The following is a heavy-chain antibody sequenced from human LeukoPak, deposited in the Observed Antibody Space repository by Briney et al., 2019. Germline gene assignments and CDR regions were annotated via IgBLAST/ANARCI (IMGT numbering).Heavy chain of an antibody. CDR1: GFTFSDYY. CDR3: AGGLATRAGGSDY. D-gene: IGHD3-10*01. Sequence: GGSLRLSCAASGFTFSDYYMSWIRQAPGKGLEYVSATSTNGGNTYYADSVKGRFTISRDNSKNTVYLQMGGLRPEDMAVYYCAGGLATRAGGSDYWGQGTLVTVSS. J-gene: IGHJ4*02. V-gene: IGHV3-64*02. CDR2: TSTNGGNT.